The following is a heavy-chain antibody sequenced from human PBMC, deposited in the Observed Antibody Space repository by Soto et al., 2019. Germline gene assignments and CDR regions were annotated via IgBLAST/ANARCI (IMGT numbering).Heavy chain of an antibody. Sequence: PGGSLRLSCAASGFTFSSYAMSWVRQAPGKGLEWVSAISGSGGSTYYADSVKGRFTISRDNSKNTLYLQMNSLRAEETAVYYCAKDGITIFGVVNWFDPWGQGTLVTVSS. V-gene: IGHV3-23*01. D-gene: IGHD3-3*01. CDR1: GFTFSSYA. CDR3: AKDGITIFGVVNWFDP. J-gene: IGHJ5*02. CDR2: ISGSGGST.